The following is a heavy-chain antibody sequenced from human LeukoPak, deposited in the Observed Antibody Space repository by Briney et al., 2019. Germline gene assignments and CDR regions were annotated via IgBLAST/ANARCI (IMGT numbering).Heavy chain of an antibody. CDR3: ARDLTAARPLDGYGMDV. D-gene: IGHD6-6*01. Sequence: SLKVSCKASGGTFSSYAISWVRQAPGQGLEWMGGIIPIFGTANYAQKFQGRVTITADESTSTAYMELSSLGSEDTAVYYCARDLTAARPLDGYGMDVWGQGTTVTVSS. V-gene: IGHV1-69*01. J-gene: IGHJ6*02. CDR1: GGTFSSYA. CDR2: IIPIFGTA.